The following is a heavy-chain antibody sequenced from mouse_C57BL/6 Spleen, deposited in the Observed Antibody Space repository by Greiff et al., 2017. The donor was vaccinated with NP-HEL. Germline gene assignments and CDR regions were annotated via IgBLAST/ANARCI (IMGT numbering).Heavy chain of an antibody. Sequence: QVQLQQPGAELVKPGASVKLSCKASGYTFTSYWMQWVKQRPRQGLEWIGEIDPSDSYTNYNQKFKGKATLTVDTSSSTAYLQLSSLTSEDSAVYDCARGGYDYDGDFDYWGQGTTLTVSS. CDR2: IDPSDSYT. J-gene: IGHJ2*01. CDR1: GYTFTSYW. V-gene: IGHV1-50*01. CDR3: ARGGYDYDGDFDY. D-gene: IGHD2-4*01.